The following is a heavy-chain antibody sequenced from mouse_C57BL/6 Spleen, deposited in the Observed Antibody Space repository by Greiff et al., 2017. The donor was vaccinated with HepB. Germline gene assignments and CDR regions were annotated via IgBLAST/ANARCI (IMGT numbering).Heavy chain of an antibody. J-gene: IGHJ4*01. D-gene: IGHD1-1*01. CDR1: GYSFTDYN. V-gene: IGHV1-39*01. CDR3: AIYYGSSSYYAMDY. Sequence: QLQESGPELVKPGASVKISCKASGYSFTDYNMNWVKQSNGKSLEWIGVINPNYGTTSYNQKFKGKATLTVDQSSSTAYMQLNSLTSEDSAVYYCAIYYGSSSYYAMDYWGQGTSVTVSS. CDR2: INPNYGTT.